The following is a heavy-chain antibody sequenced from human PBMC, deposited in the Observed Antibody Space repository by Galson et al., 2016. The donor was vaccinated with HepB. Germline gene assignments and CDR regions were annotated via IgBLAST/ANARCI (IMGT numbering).Heavy chain of an antibody. V-gene: IGHV3-9*01. J-gene: IGHJ3*02. D-gene: IGHD3-10*01. CDR3: ARGRGSNGRDAFDI. Sequence: SLRLSCAASGFTFDDYAMHWVRQAPGKGLEWVSGTSWNSGSIGYADSVKGRFTISRDNDKNSLHLQMNILRAEDTALYYCARGRGSNGRDAFDIWGQGTMVTVSS. CDR1: GFTFDDYA. CDR2: TSWNSGSI.